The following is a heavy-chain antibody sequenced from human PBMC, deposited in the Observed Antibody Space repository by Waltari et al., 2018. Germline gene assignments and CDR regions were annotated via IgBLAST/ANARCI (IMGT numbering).Heavy chain of an antibody. D-gene: IGHD3-16*01. CDR2: IYRGDSHT. V-gene: IGHV5-51*03. CDR3: ARSQGEGGFSHFDS. J-gene: IGHJ4*02. Sequence: EVHLEQSGPEVEQPGASLKISCKASGYKFASYLRGWVRQTPGQGLDLMGLIYRGDSHTRYSPSFPVQVTIAAEKSSNTAYLQWSSLKASDTAIYYCARSQGEGGFSHFDSWGQGTLVTVSA. CDR1: GYKFASYL.